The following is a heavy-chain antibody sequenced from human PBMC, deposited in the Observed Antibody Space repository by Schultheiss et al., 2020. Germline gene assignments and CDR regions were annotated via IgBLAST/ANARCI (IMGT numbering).Heavy chain of an antibody. Sequence: ASVKVSCKTSGYTFTDYYMHWVRQAPGQGLEWMGRINPNSGGTNYAQRFQGRVTMTRDTSITTAYMELSRLRSGDTAVYFCARDLSRQWRQGVDNWGQGTLVTVSS. CDR1: GYTFTDYY. V-gene: IGHV1-2*06. CDR3: ARDLSRQWRQGVDN. CDR2: INPNSGGT. D-gene: IGHD6-19*01. J-gene: IGHJ4*02.